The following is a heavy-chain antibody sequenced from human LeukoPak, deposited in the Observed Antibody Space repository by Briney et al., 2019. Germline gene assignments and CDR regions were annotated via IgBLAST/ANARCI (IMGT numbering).Heavy chain of an antibody. V-gene: IGHV3-30*18. J-gene: IGHJ1*01. CDR2: ISYDGSNK. Sequence: GGSLRLSCSASGFTFSSYGMHWVRQAPGKGLEWVAVISYDGSNKYYAASVKGRFTISRDNSKNTLYLQMNSLRAEDTAVYYCAKLPHRSMARGVISQYFQHWGQGTLVTVSS. CDR1: GFTFSSYG. D-gene: IGHD3-10*01. CDR3: AKLPHRSMARGVISQYFQH.